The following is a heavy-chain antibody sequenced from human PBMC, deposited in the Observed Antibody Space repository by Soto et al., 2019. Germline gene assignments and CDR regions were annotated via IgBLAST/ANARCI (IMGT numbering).Heavy chain of an antibody. D-gene: IGHD5-18*01. J-gene: IGHJ4*02. CDR2: ISNSGRT. CDR3: ATESGSTYGYFDH. Sequence: TLSLTCTVSGGSVTSDEDYWTWIRQSPGKGLEWIGYISNSGRTGYNPSLKTRLSMSVDRSKNQFTLRLTSVTAADTAVYFCATESGSTYGYFDHWGQGTQVTVSS. CDR1: GGSVTSDEDY. V-gene: IGHV4-30-4*01.